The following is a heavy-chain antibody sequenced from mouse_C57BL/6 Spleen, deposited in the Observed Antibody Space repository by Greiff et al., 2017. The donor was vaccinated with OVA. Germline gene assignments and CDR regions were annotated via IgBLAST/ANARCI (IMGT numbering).Heavy chain of an antibody. J-gene: IGHJ4*01. D-gene: IGHD3-2*02. V-gene: IGHV1-69*01. Sequence: VQLQQPGAELVMPGASVKLSCKASGYTFTSYWMHWVKQRPGQGLEWIGEIDPSDSYTNYNQKFKGKSTLTVDKSSSTAYMQLSSLTSEDSAVYYCASQRQLRVGYAMDYWGQGTSVTVSS. CDR3: ASQRQLRVGYAMDY. CDR2: IDPSDSYT. CDR1: GYTFTSYW.